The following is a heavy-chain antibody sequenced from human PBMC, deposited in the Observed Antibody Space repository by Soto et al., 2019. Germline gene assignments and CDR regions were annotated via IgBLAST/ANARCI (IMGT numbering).Heavy chain of an antibody. V-gene: IGHV1-69*02. D-gene: IGHD2-2*01. Sequence: QVQLVQSGAEVKKPGSSVKVSCKASGGTFSSYTISWVRQAPGQGLEWMGRIIPILDIADYAQKFRGRVTINADSSTSTAYMELRSLRSEDTAVYYCASVAFSPRTIVPQGDYWGQGTLVTVSS. CDR1: GGTFSSYT. CDR2: IIPILDIA. J-gene: IGHJ4*02. CDR3: ASVAFSPRTIVPQGDY.